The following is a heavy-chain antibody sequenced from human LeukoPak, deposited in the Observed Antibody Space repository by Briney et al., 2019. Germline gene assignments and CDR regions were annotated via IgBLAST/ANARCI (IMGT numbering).Heavy chain of an antibody. Sequence: GGSLRLSCATSGFTFSNYAMNWVRQAPGKGLEWVSVISGSGGRTYYIDSVKGRFTISRDNSKNTLYLQMNSLRDDDTAVYYCAKGRGYGDYGSTFEYWGQGTLATVSS. CDR2: ISGSGGRT. D-gene: IGHD4-17*01. CDR3: AKGRGYGDYGSTFEY. J-gene: IGHJ4*02. V-gene: IGHV3-23*01. CDR1: GFTFSNYA.